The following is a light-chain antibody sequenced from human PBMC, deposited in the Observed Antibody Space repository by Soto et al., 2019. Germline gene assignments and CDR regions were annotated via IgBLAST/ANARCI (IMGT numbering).Light chain of an antibody. V-gene: IGKV4-1*01. CDR2: WAS. CDR1: QSDFYSSSNKNY. Sequence: DIVMTQSPDSMAVSLGERATINCKSSQSDFYSSSNKNYLAWYQQKPGQPPKLLIYWASARESGVPDRFSGSGSGTDFTLTISSLQAEDVAVYSCQLFYSTPFTFGGGTKVEIK. J-gene: IGKJ4*01. CDR3: QLFYSTPFT.